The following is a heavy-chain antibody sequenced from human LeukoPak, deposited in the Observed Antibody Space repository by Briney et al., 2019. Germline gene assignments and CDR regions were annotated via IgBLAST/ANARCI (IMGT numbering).Heavy chain of an antibody. J-gene: IGHJ5*02. CDR2: INPNSGGT. Sequence: GASVKVSCKASGYTFTGYCMHWVRQAPGQGLEWMGWINPNSGGTNYAQKFQGRVTMTRDTSISTAYMELSRLRSDDTAVYYCARGAVVVVAATRFIFDPWGQGTLVTVSS. D-gene: IGHD2-15*01. V-gene: IGHV1-2*02. CDR1: GYTFTGYC. CDR3: ARGAVVVVAATRFIFDP.